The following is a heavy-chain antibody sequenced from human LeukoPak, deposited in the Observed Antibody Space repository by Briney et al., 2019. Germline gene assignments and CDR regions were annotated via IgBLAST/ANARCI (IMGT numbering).Heavy chain of an antibody. V-gene: IGHV4-39*07. CDR1: GGSISTTTNS. Sequence: SETLPLTCNVSGGSISTTTNSWGWAWIRQRPTKGLEWIGTIYYSGSTYYNPSLKSRVTISVDTSTKQFSLKLSSVTAADTAVYYCARVTGSYYFYYYMDVWGKGTTVTVSS. J-gene: IGHJ6*03. CDR2: IYYSGST. D-gene: IGHD3-10*01. CDR3: ARVTGSYYFYYYMDV.